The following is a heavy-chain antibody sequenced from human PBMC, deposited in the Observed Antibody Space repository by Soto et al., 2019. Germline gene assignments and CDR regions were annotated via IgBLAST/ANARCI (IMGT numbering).Heavy chain of an antibody. V-gene: IGHV3-30*18. Sequence: QVQLVESGGGVVLPGRSLRLSCEVSEFTFRSHGMHWVRQAPGKGLEWLAVISYDGTNTYYADSVEGRFTISRDNSKNTLYLQMNSLRVEDTAVYYCAKGKEWELPLSYLLDVWGQGTTDTVS. CDR3: AKGKEWELPLSYLLDV. CDR1: EFTFRSHG. J-gene: IGHJ6*02. CDR2: ISYDGTNT. D-gene: IGHD1-26*01.